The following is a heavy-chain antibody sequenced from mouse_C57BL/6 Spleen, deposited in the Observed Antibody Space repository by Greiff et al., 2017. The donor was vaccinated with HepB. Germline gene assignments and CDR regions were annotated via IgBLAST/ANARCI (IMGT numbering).Heavy chain of an antibody. Sequence: EVQLVESVAELVRPGASVKLSCTASGFNIKNTYMHWVKQRPEQGLEWIGRIDPANGNTKYAPKFQGKATITADTSSNTAYLQLSSLTSEDTAIYYCARDYGSSYWYFDVWGKGTTVTVAS. V-gene: IGHV14-3*01. D-gene: IGHD1-1*01. CDR3: ARDYGSSYWYFDV. CDR1: GFNIKNTY. J-gene: IGHJ1*03. CDR2: IDPANGNT.